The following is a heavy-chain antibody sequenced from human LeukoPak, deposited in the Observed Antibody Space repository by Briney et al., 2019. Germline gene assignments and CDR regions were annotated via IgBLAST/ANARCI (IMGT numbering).Heavy chain of an antibody. CDR3: ARVRDLAYFDY. Sequence: GASVTVSYKLSRYTLTSYGISWVRQAPGQGLGWMGWINPNIGGTNYAQKFQGSVTMTRDTSISTAYMELCTLRSHVTAVYYCARVRDLAYFDYWGQGTLVTVSS. V-gene: IGHV1-2*02. CDR1: RYTLTSYG. J-gene: IGHJ4*02. CDR2: INPNIGGT. D-gene: IGHD2-21*02.